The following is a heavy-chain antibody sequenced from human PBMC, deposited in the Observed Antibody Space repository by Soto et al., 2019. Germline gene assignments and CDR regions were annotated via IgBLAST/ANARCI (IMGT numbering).Heavy chain of an antibody. D-gene: IGHD2-2*01. J-gene: IGHJ5*02. CDR3: ARVIPGAEAWFGP. V-gene: IGHV1-18*01. CDR1: GSTFTNYG. CDR2: ISAYTDNP. Sequence: QVQLVQSGGEVKKPGSSVKVSCKASGSTFTNYGVTWVRHAPGQVLEWMGWISAYTDNPNYAQKFQGRVTMTIDTSTTTAYMDLRSLTSDDTAVYYCARVIPGAEAWFGPWGQGTLVTVSS.